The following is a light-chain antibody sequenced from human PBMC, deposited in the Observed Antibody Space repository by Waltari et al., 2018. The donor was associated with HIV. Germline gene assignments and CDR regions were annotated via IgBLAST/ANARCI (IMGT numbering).Light chain of an antibody. Sequence: EIVLTQSPATLSLSPGERATLSCRSSQYIEYFFVWYQQKPGQAPRLVVYDASKRASGIPIRFTGRWAGTDFTLTIDSQEPEDFGLYVCQQRHSFPPTFGGGSKVE. CDR2: DAS. V-gene: IGKV3-11*01. CDR3: QQRHSFPPT. J-gene: IGKJ4*01. CDR1: QYIEYF.